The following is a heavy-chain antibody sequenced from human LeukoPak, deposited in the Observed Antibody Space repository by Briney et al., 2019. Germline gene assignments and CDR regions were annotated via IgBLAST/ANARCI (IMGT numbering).Heavy chain of an antibody. D-gene: IGHD4-17*01. V-gene: IGHV5-51*01. CDR1: GYRFTSYW. CDR3: ARFRRDYGDTFDY. CDR2: IYPGDSDT. Sequence: GASLKISCKGSGYRFTSYWIGWVRQMPGKGLEWMGIIYPGDSDTRYSPSFQGQVTISADKSISTAYLQWSSLKASDTAMYYCARFRRDYGDTFDYWGQGTLVTVSS. J-gene: IGHJ4*02.